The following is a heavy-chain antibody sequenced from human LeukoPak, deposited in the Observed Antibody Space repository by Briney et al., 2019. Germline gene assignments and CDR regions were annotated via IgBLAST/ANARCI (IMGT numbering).Heavy chain of an antibody. J-gene: IGHJ4*02. Sequence: GGSLRLSCAASGFTFSSYATIWVRQAPGKGLEWVSAISGSGGSTYYADSVKGRFTISRDNSKNTLYLQMNSLRAEDTAVYYCAKPASSGWYYFDYWGQGTLVTVSS. CDR1: GFTFSSYA. CDR2: ISGSGGST. D-gene: IGHD6-19*01. V-gene: IGHV3-23*01. CDR3: AKPASSGWYYFDY.